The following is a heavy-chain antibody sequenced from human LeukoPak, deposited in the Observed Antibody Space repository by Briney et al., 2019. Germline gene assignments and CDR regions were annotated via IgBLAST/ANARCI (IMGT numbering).Heavy chain of an antibody. CDR1: GGSFSGYY. Sequence: HPSETLSLTCAVYGGSFSGYYWSWIRQPPGKGLEWIGEINHSGSTNYNPSLKSRVTISVDTSKNQFSLKLSSVTAADTAVYYCARRRFIAARRWFDPWGQGTRVSVSS. CDR2: INHSGST. V-gene: IGHV4-34*01. J-gene: IGHJ5*02. CDR3: ARRRFIAARRWFDP. D-gene: IGHD6-6*01.